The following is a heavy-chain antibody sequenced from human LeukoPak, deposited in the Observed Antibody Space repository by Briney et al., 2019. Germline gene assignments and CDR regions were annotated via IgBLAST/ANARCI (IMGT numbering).Heavy chain of an antibody. CDR3: ARDLLVRYDSSGVTDY. CDR2: INPNSGGT. D-gene: IGHD3-22*01. J-gene: IGHJ4*02. V-gene: IGHV1-2*02. CDR1: GYTFTGYY. Sequence: ASVKVSCKASGYTFTGYYMHWVRQAPGQGLEWMGWINPNSGGTNYAQKFQGRVTMTRDTSISTAYMELSRLRSDDTAVYYCARDLLVRYDSSGVTDYWGQGTLVTVSS.